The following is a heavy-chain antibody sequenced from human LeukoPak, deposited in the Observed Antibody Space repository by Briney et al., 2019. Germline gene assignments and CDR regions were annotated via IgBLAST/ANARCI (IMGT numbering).Heavy chain of an antibody. D-gene: IGHD3-9*01. CDR1: GFTFSSYS. V-gene: IGHV3-64*01. CDR3: ARAAILTGYSFDY. J-gene: IGHJ4*02. CDR2: ISSNGGGT. Sequence: TGGSLRLSCAASGFTFSSYSMNWVRQAPGKGLEYVSAISSNGGGTHYANSVKGRFTISRDNSKNTLYLQMGSLRAEDMAVYYCARAAILTGYSFDYWGQGTLVTVSS.